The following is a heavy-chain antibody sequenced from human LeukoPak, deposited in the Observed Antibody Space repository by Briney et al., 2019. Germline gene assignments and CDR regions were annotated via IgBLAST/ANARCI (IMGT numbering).Heavy chain of an antibody. J-gene: IGHJ3*02. CDR3: ARDDYYDSSGYPDAFDI. D-gene: IGHD3-22*01. CDR2: INSDGSST. V-gene: IGHV3-74*01. Sequence: GGSLRLSCAASGFTFSRYWMHWVRQAPGKGLVWVSRINSDGSSTNYADSVKGRFTISRDNTKNTLYLQMNSLRAEDTAVYYCARDDYYDSSGYPDAFDIWGQGTMVTVSS. CDR1: GFTFSRYW.